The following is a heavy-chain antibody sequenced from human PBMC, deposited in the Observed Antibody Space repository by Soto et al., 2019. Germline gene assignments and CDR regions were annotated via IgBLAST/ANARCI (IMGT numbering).Heavy chain of an antibody. CDR1: GYTFTSYC. CDR2: ISAYNGNT. J-gene: IGHJ4*02. Sequence: ASVKVSCKASGYTFTSYCISWVRQAPGQGLEWMGWISAYNGNTNYAQKLQGRVTMTTDTSTSTAYMELRSLRSDDTAVYYCARDWAAAVPFDYWGQGTLVTVSS. D-gene: IGHD6-13*01. V-gene: IGHV1-18*01. CDR3: ARDWAAAVPFDY.